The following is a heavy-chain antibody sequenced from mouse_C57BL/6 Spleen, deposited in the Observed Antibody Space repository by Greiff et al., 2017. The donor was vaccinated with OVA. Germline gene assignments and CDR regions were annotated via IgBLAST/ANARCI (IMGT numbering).Heavy chain of an antibody. CDR1: GYAFSSSW. Sequence: QVQLKQSGPELVKPGASVKISCKASGYAFSSSWMNWVKQRPGKGLEWIGRIYPGDGDTNYNGKFKGKATLTADKSSSTAYMQLSSLTSEDSAVYFCARDDGSSYDYYAMDYWGQGTSVTVSS. CDR3: ARDDGSSYDYYAMDY. V-gene: IGHV1-82*01. J-gene: IGHJ4*01. CDR2: IYPGDGDT. D-gene: IGHD1-1*01.